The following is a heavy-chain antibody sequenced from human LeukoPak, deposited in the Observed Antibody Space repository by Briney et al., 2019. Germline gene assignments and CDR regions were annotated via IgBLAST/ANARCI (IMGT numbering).Heavy chain of an antibody. CDR2: IIPILGIA. CDR1: GGTFSSYA. J-gene: IGHJ4*02. V-gene: IGHV1-69*04. CDR3: AREGCGYEPSYDY. D-gene: IGHD5-12*01. Sequence: ASVKVSCKASGGTFSSYAISWVRQAPGQGLEWMGRIIPILGIANYAQKFQGRVTITADKSTSTAYMELSSLRSEDTAVYYCAREGCGYEPSYDYWGQGTLVTVSS.